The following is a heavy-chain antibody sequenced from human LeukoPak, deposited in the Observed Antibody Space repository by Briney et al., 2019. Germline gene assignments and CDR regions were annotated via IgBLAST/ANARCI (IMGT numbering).Heavy chain of an antibody. V-gene: IGHV3-11*04. CDR3: TRDPRHFDS. J-gene: IGHJ5*01. D-gene: IGHD6-6*01. Sequence: GGSLRLSCAASGFTFSDSYMTWVRQAPGKGVEWVAYISGSGHDINYSDSVKGRYPISRDNAKNSLYLQMSSLRVEDTAVYYCTRDPRHFDSCGQGTLVTVSS. CDR1: GFTFSDSY. CDR2: ISGSGHDI.